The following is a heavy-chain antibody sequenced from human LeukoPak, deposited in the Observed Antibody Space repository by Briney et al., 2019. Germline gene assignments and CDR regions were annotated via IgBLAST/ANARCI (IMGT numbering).Heavy chain of an antibody. CDR2: ISGSVGRT. D-gene: IGHD3-22*01. V-gene: IGHV3-23*01. CDR3: AKDRYSNGYYESY. Sequence: GGSLRLSCAASGFTFSSYEMNWVRQAPGKGLEWVLAISGSVGRTYYADSVKGRFTISRDNSKNTLYLQMNSLRAEDTAVYYCAKDRYSNGYYESYWGQGTLVTVSS. J-gene: IGHJ4*02. CDR1: GFTFSSYE.